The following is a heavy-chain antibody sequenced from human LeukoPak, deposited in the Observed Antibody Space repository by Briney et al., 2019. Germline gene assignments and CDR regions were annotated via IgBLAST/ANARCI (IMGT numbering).Heavy chain of an antibody. J-gene: IGHJ4*02. V-gene: IGHV3-7*01. Sequence: GGSLRLSCAASGFTFSSYWTSWVRQAPGKGLEWVANIKQDGSEKYYVDSVKGRFAISRDNAKNSLYLQMNSLRAEDTAVYYCARMDVDTAMVFDYWGQGTLVTVSS. CDR2: IKQDGSEK. CDR1: GFTFSSYW. CDR3: ARMDVDTAMVFDY. D-gene: IGHD5-18*01.